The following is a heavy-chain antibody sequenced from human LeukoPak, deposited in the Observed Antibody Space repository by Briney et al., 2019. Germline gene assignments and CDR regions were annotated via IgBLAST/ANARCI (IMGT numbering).Heavy chain of an antibody. CDR3: ARDRRRDLLHAFDI. V-gene: IGHV4-59*01. CDR1: GGTISRYY. CDR2: IDYSGST. D-gene: IGHD1-26*01. J-gene: IGHJ3*02. Sequence: SETPSLTCTVSGGTISRYYWSWLRQPPGKGLEWIAYIDYSGSTNYNPSLKSRLTISLDASKNQFSLKLSSVTAADTAVYYCARDRRRDLLHAFDIWGQGTMVTVSS.